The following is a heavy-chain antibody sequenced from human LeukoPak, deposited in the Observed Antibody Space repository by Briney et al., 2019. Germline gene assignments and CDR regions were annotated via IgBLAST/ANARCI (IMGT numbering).Heavy chain of an antibody. Sequence: SETLSLTCAVSGGSISSSNWWSWVRQPPGKGLEWIGEIYHSGSTNYNPSLKSRVTTSIDKSNNQFSLKLSSVTAADTAVYYCARDPYYYDSSGSERGAFDIWGQGTMVTVSS. CDR1: GGSISSSNW. CDR2: IYHSGST. V-gene: IGHV4-4*02. J-gene: IGHJ3*02. D-gene: IGHD3-22*01. CDR3: ARDPYYYDSSGSERGAFDI.